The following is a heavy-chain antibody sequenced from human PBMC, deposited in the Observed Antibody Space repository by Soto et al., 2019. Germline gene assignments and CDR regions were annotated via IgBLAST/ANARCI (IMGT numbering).Heavy chain of an antibody. V-gene: IGHV3-9*01. CDR2: ISWNSGSI. CDR1: GSAFDDYA. Sequence: EVQLVESGGGLVQPGRSLRLSCAASGSAFDDYAMHWVRQGPGKGLEWVSGISWNSGSINYADSVKGRLAISRDNAKNFLYLEMNSLRAEDTALYYCAKDMGGGHCSGGSCNYYGMDVWGQGTTVTVSS. D-gene: IGHD2-15*01. J-gene: IGHJ6*02. CDR3: AKDMGGGHCSGGSCNYYGMDV.